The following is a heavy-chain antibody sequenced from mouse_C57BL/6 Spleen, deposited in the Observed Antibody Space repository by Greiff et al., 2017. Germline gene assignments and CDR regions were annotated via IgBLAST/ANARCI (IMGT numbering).Heavy chain of an antibody. Sequence: EVQLKESGPELVKPGDSVKISCKASGYSFTGYFMNWVMQSHGKSLEWIGRINPYNGDTFYNQKFKCKATLTVDKSSSTAHMELRSLTSEDSAVYYCARWDRRYFDYWGQGTTLTVSS. CDR1: GYSFTGYF. D-gene: IGHD4-1*01. CDR3: ARWDRRYFDY. J-gene: IGHJ2*01. CDR2: INPYNGDT. V-gene: IGHV1-20*01.